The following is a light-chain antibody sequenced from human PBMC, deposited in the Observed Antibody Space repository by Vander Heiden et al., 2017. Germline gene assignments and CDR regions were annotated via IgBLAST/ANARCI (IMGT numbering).Light chain of an antibody. CDR1: QSVSSSY. J-gene: IGKJ1*01. CDR2: GAS. Sequence: EILLTQSPGTLSLSSGETATPSSSSGQSVSSSYLAWYQQKPGQAPRLLIYGASSRATGIPDRFSGSGSGTDFTLTISRLEPEDFAVYYCQQYGSSPRTFGQGTKVEIK. CDR3: QQYGSSPRT. V-gene: IGKV3-20*01.